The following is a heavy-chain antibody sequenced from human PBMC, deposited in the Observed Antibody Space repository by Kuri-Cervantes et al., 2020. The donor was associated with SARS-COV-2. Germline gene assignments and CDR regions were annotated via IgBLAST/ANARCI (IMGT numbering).Heavy chain of an antibody. J-gene: IGHJ6*02. CDR1: GASVSSASHY. Sequence: ESLKISCTVSGASVSSASHYWSWIRQPPGKGLEWIGYIDYSGSTNYNPSLKSRVMISVDTSKNQFSLKLSSVTAADTAVYYCARWQQQLVLYGMDVWGQGTTVTVSS. D-gene: IGHD6-13*01. CDR3: ARWQQQLVLYGMDV. CDR2: IDYSGST. V-gene: IGHV4-61*01.